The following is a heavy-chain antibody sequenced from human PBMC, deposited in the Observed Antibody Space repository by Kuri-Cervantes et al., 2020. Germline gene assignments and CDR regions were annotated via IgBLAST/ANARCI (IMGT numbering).Heavy chain of an antibody. J-gene: IGHJ5*02. CDR2: INPNSGGT. V-gene: IGHV1-2*02. Sequence: ASVKVSCKASGYTFTGYYMHWVRQAPGQGLEWMGWINPNSGGTKYAQKFEGRVTMTRDTSISIVYMELSRLRSDDTAVYYCARRIGSSGYLGPWGQGTLVTVSS. D-gene: IGHD5-12*01. CDR3: ARRIGSSGYLGP. CDR1: GYTFTGYY.